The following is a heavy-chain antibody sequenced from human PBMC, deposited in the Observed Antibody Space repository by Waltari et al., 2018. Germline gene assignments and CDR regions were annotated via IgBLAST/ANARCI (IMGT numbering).Heavy chain of an antibody. J-gene: IGHJ3*02. Sequence: QVPLQESGPGLVKPPETLSLTCPVSGGPFSIYYWSGIPQPPGKGLEWIGYIYYSGSTNYNPSLKSRVTISVDTSKNQFALKLSSVTAADTAVYYCAGGYSSGWYAAFDIWGQGTMVTVSS. CDR1: GGPFSIYY. D-gene: IGHD6-19*01. V-gene: IGHV4-59*01. CDR2: IYYSGST. CDR3: AGGYSSGWYAAFDI.